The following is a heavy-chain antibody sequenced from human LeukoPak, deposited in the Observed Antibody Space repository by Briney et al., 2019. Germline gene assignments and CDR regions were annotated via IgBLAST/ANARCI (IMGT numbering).Heavy chain of an antibody. CDR1: GGSISSGSYY. J-gene: IGHJ4*02. CDR3: TRMPSEGKYFDY. Sequence: TLSLTCTVSGGSISSGSYYWSWIRQPPGKALEWLAFIYWDDDKRYSPSLKSRLTITKDTSKNQVVLTMTNMDPVDTATYYCTRMPSEGKYFDYWGQGTLVTVSS. D-gene: IGHD3-3*01. CDR2: IYWDDDK. V-gene: IGHV2-5*08.